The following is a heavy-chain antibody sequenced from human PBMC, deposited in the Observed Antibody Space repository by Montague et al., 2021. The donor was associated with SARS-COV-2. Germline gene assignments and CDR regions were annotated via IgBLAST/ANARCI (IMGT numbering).Heavy chain of an antibody. Sequence: SLRLSCAASGFTFSSYAMRWVRQAPGKGLEWVAVISYAEYNKYYADSVKGRFTISRDNSKNTLYLQMDSLRPDDTAVYYCASDAYGDHVGFFHHWGQGSLVTVSS. CDR1: GFTFSSYA. V-gene: IGHV3-30-3*01. J-gene: IGHJ1*01. CDR3: ASDAYGDHVGFFHH. D-gene: IGHD4-17*01. CDR2: ISYAEYNK.